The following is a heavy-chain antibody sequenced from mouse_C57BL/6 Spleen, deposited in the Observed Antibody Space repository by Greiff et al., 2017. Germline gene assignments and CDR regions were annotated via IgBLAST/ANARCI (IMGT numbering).Heavy chain of an antibody. D-gene: IGHD2-1*01. CDR2: IDPSDSYT. CDR3: ARWGIYGNYIWFAY. V-gene: IGHV1-50*01. J-gene: IGHJ3*01. Sequence: VQLQQSGAELVKPGASVKLSCKASGYTFTSYWMQWVKQRPGQGLEWIGEIDPSDSYTNYYQKFNGKGTLTVDTSSSTAYMQHSSLTSEDAAVYYCARWGIYGNYIWFAYWGQGTLVTVSA. CDR1: GYTFTSYW.